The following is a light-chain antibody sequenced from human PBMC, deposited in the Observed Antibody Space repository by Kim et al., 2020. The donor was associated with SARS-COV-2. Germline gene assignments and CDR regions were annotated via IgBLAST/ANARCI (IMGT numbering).Light chain of an antibody. CDR3: QQSYTTPRT. J-gene: IGKJ1*01. Sequence: AYVRDRVTITGRASQTSSRYVNWFQQKPGKAPKLLIFAASSLQSGVSSRFSGSGSGTDFVLTITSLQPEDSATYYCQQSYTTPRTFGQGTKVDIK. CDR1: QTSSRY. CDR2: AAS. V-gene: IGKV1-39*01.